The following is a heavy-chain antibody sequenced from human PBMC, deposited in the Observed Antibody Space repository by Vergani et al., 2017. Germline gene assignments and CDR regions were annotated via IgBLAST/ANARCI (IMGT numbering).Heavy chain of an antibody. J-gene: IGHJ1*01. Sequence: EVQLVESGGGLVQPGGSLRLSCAASGFTFSSYSMNWVRQAPGKGLEWVSYISSSSSTIYYADSVKGRFTISRDNAKNSLYLQMNSLRAEDTAVYYCARDLPGTVFQHWGQGTLVTVSS. CDR1: GFTFSSYS. CDR3: ARDLPGTVFQH. V-gene: IGHV3-48*01. CDR2: ISSSSSTI. D-gene: IGHD3-10*01.